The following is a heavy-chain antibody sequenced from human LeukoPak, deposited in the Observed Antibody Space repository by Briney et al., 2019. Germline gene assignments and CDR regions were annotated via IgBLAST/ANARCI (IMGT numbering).Heavy chain of an antibody. CDR2: IIPIFGTA. V-gene: IGHV1-69*13. Sequence: ASVKVSCKASGGTFSSYAISWVRQAPGQGLEWMGGIIPIFGTANYAQKFQGRVTITADESTSTAYMELSSLRSEDTAVYYCARDREQHGKLDYYYYGMDVWGQGTTVTVSS. J-gene: IGHJ6*02. D-gene: IGHD1/OR15-1a*01. CDR3: ARDREQHGKLDYYYYGMDV. CDR1: GGTFSSYA.